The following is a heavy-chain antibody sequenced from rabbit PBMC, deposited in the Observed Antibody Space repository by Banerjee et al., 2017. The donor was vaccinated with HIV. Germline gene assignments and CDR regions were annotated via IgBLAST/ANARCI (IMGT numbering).Heavy chain of an antibody. Sequence: QEQLVESGGGLVQPEGSLTLTCKASGFDFSSNAMCWVRQAPGKGPEWIACIYLGDGSTYYASWAKGRFTISKTSSTTVTLQMTSLTAADTATYFCARDLAGVIGWNFGLWGPGTLVTVS. CDR1: GFDFSSNA. J-gene: IGHJ4*01. V-gene: IGHV1S47*01. CDR2: IYLGDGST. CDR3: ARDLAGVIGWNFGL. D-gene: IGHD4-1*01.